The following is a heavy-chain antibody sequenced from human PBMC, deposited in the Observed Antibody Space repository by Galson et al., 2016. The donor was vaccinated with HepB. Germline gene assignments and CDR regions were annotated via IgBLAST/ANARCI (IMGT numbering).Heavy chain of an antibody. CDR1: GCKFSRDD. D-gene: IGHD1/OR15-1a*01. J-gene: IGHJ6*02. V-gene: IGHV3-13*01. CDR2: IDAAGDT. CDR3: ARMDGNNCYGMDV. Sequence: SLRLYCAASGCKFSRDDMHWVGQAIGKGLEGVSGIDAAGDTFYPGSVKGRFTISRDNAKNSFYLQMDSLRPADTAVYYCARMDGNNCYGMDVWGQGTTVTVSS.